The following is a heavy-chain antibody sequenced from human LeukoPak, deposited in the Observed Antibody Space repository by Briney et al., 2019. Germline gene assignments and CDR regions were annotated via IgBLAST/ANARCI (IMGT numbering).Heavy chain of an antibody. CDR1: GGSISSYY. CDR3: ARQMNSSSWYYYYYGMDV. D-gene: IGHD6-13*01. V-gene: IGHV4-59*08. Sequence: PSETLSLTCTVSGGSISSYYWSWIRQPPGKGLEWIGYIYYSGSTNYNPSLKSRVTISVDTSKNQFSLKLSSVTAADTAVYYCARQMNSSSWYYYYYGMDVWGQGTTVTVSS. CDR2: IYYSGST. J-gene: IGHJ6*02.